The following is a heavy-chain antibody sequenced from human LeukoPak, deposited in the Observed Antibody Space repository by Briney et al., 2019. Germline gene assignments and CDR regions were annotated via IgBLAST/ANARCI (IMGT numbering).Heavy chain of an antibody. D-gene: IGHD6-6*01. V-gene: IGHV4-59*01. CDR3: ARGSRSSSSGHFYYHYYMDV. Sequence: SQTLSLTCTVSGGSISSYYWNWIRQPPGKGLEWIGFFYYSGSTNSGSTKYNPFLESRVTISVDTSKKQLSLELSSVTAADTAVYYCARGSRSSSSGHFYYHYYMDVWGKGTTVTVSS. J-gene: IGHJ6*03. CDR2: FYYSGST. CDR1: GGSISSYY.